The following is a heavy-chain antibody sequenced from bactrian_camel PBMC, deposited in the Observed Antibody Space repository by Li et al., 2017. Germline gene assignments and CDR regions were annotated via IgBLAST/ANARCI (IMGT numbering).Heavy chain of an antibody. D-gene: IGHD3*01. CDR1: GITFSNYC. CDR2: IFAGSGRT. V-gene: IGHV3S1*01. J-gene: IGHJ4*01. CDR3: AADFSRRADGVWWFESYQYNY. Sequence: HVQLVESGGGLVQPGGSLRLACAASGITFSNYCMAWFRQGPGKEREGVASIFAGSGRTRYADSVNGRFTISQDNAKATVYLQMNNLKPEDTAMYYCAADFSRRADGVWWFESYQYNYWGQGTQVTV.